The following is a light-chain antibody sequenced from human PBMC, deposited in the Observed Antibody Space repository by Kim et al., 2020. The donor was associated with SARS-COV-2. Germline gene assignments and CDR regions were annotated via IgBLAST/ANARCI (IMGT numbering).Light chain of an antibody. CDR3: QQYGTSPLT. V-gene: IGKV3-20*01. J-gene: IGKJ4*01. CDR2: GAS. Sequence: EIVLTQSPATLSLSPGERAALSCRASQSVSSSYLAWYQQKPGQAPRLLIYGASSRATGIPDRFSGSGSGTDFTVTITRLEPDDFAVYYCQQYGTSPLTFGGGAKVDIK. CDR1: QSVSSSY.